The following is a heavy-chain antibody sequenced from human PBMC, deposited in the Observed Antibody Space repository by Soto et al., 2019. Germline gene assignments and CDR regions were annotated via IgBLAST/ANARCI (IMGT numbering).Heavy chain of an antibody. CDR3: ARDIWRYYGDYPDYYYYGMDV. CDR1: GGPFSSYA. CDR2: IIPIFGTA. Sequence: SVKVSCKASGGPFSSYAISWVRQAPGQGLEWMGGIIPIFGTANYAQKFQGRVTITADESTSTAYMELSSLRSEDTAVYYCARDIWRYYGDYPDYYYYGMDVWGQGTTVTVSS. V-gene: IGHV1-69*13. J-gene: IGHJ6*02. D-gene: IGHD4-17*01.